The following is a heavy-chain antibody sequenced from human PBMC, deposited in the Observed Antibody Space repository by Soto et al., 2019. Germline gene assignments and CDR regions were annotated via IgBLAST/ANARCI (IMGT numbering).Heavy chain of an antibody. J-gene: IGHJ4*02. CDR3: ARHRTPINYDILTGPGWYFLPFDY. CDR2: IYYSGGT. D-gene: IGHD3-9*01. CDR1: GGSISSSSYY. Sequence: ASETLSLTCTVSGGSISSSSYYWGWIRQPPGKGLEWIGSIYYSGGTYYNPSLKSRVTISVDTSKNQFSLKLSSVTAADTAVYYCARHRTPINYDILTGPGWYFLPFDYWGQGTLVTVSS. V-gene: IGHV4-39*01.